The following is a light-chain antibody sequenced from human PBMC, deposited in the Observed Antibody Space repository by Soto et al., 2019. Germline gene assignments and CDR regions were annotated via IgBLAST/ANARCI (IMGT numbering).Light chain of an antibody. V-gene: IGLV1-40*01. CDR2: GNS. CDR1: SSNIGAGYD. CDR3: QSYDSSLSGSVV. J-gene: IGLJ2*01. Sequence: QSVLTQPPSMSGAPGQRVTISCTGSSSNIGAGYDVHWYQQLPGTAPKLLIYGNSNRPSGVPDRFSGSKSGTSASLAITGLQAEDEADYYCQSYDSSLSGSVVFGGVTKLTVL.